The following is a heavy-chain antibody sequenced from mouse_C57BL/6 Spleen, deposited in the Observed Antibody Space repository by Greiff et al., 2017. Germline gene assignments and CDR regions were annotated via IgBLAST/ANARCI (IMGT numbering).Heavy chain of an antibody. J-gene: IGHJ2*01. CDR3: ARWELRRDFDY. D-gene: IGHD2-4*01. CDR1: GYTFTSYW. V-gene: IGHV1-69*01. Sequence: QVQLQQPGAELVMPGASVKLSCKASGYTFTSYWMHWVKQRPGQGLEWIGEIDPSDSYTNYNQKFKGKSTLTVDKSSSTAYMQLSSLTSEDSAVYYCARWELRRDFDYWGQGTTLTVSS. CDR2: IDPSDSYT.